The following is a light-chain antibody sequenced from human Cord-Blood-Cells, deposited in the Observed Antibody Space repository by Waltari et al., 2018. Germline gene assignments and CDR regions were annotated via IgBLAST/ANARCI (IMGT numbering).Light chain of an antibody. J-gene: IGKJ1*01. CDR3: QQSYSTPQT. CDR2: AAS. Sequence: DIQMTESPSSLSASLVDRVKSTCRASQSISSYLTWYQQKPGNAPKLLIYAASSLPSGVPSRFSGSGSGTDFTLTISSLQPEDFATYYCQQSYSTPQTFGQGTKVEIK. CDR1: QSISSY. V-gene: IGKV1-39*01.